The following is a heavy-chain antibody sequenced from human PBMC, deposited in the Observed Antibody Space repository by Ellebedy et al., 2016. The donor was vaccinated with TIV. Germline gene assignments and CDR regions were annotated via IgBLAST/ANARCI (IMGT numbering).Heavy chain of an antibody. CDR1: GGSFSGYY. J-gene: IGHJ6*02. V-gene: IGHV4-34*01. CDR2: INHSGST. D-gene: IGHD3-9*01. CDR3: ARGVAARYFGSREKTQRNGLDV. Sequence: MPSETLSLTSAVYGGSFSGYYWSWIRQPPGKGLEWIGEINHSGSTYYNPSLKGRVTISVDTSKNQFSLKLSSVTAADTALYYCARGVAARYFGSREKTQRNGLDVWGQGTTVTVSS.